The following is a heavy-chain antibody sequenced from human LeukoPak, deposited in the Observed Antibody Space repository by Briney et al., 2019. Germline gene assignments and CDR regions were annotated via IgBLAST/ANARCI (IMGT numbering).Heavy chain of an antibody. CDR1: GFTFSSYS. CDR3: ARYYGSGSYYKWGYYYYMDV. CDR2: ISSSSSYI. Sequence: PGGSLRLSCAASGFTFSSYSMNWVRQAPGKGLEWVSSISSSSSYIYYADSVKGRFTISRDNAKNSLYLQMNSLRAEDTAVYYCARYYGSGSYYKWGYYYYMDVWGKGTTVTVSS. J-gene: IGHJ6*03. D-gene: IGHD3-10*01. V-gene: IGHV3-21*01.